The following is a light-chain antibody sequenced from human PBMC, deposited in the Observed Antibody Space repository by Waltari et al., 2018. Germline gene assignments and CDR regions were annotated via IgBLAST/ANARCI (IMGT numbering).Light chain of an antibody. CDR3: QQSYSTPRT. CDR2: AAS. V-gene: IGKV1-39*01. J-gene: IGKJ2*02. CDR1: QSISNN. Sequence: DIQMTQPPSSLSASVGDRVTITCRASQSISNNLNWYQQKPGKAPKLLIYAASSLQSGVPSRLSGSGSGTDFTLTISSLQPEDFATYYCQQSYSTPRTFGQGTKLEIK.